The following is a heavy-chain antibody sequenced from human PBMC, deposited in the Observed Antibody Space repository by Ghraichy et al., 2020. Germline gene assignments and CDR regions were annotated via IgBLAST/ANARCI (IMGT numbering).Heavy chain of an antibody. CDR1: GFTFSNHA. Sequence: LSLTCTASGFTFSNHAMSWVRQGPGKGLEWVATIDGKTTNTHYADSVQGRFTISRDNSKNTLYLHMSSLRAEDTAVYHCATWLAHHCDYGGQGTLVTATS. V-gene: IGHV3-23*01. CDR3: ATWLAHHCDY. CDR2: IDGKTTNT. D-gene: IGHD6-19*01. J-gene: IGHJ4*02.